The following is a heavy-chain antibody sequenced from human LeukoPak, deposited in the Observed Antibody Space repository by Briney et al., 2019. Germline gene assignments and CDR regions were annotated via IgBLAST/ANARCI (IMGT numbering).Heavy chain of an antibody. CDR3: AKDRALTQYYYYGMDV. J-gene: IGHJ6*02. Sequence: PGGSLRLSCVVSGITLSNYGMSWVRQAPGKGLEWVAGMRGSGGSTNYADSVKGRFTISRDNPKNTLYLQLDSLRAEDTAKYYCAKDRALTQYYYYGMDVWGQGTTVTVSS. CDR2: MRGSGGST. CDR1: GITLSNYG. V-gene: IGHV3-23*01.